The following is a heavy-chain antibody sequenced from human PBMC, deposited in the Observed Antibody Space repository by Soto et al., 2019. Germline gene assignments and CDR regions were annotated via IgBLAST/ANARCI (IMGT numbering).Heavy chain of an antibody. V-gene: IGHV3-23*01. CDR3: AKSRRVIVVVPAAMAE. CDR1: GFTFSSYA. Sequence: GGSLRLSCAASGFTFSSYAMSWVRQAPGKGLEWVSAISGSGGSTYYADSVKGRFTISRDNSKNTLYLQMNSLRAEDTAVYYCAKSRRVIVVVPAAMAEWGQGTLVTVSS. D-gene: IGHD2-2*01. CDR2: ISGSGGST. J-gene: IGHJ4*02.